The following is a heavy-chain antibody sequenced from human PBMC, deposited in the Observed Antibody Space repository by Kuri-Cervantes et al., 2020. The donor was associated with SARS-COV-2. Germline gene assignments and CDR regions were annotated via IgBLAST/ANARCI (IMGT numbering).Heavy chain of an antibody. V-gene: IGHV3-30*03. J-gene: IGHJ4*02. Sequence: GGSLRLSCAASGFTFSSYWMSWVRQAPGKGLEWVASLSYDGSSESYADSVKGRFTISRDNAKNSLYLQMNSLRAEDTAVYYCARDSSSPFDYWGQGTLVTVSS. CDR3: ARDSSSPFDY. CDR2: LSYDGSSE. D-gene: IGHD6-6*01. CDR1: GFTFSSYW.